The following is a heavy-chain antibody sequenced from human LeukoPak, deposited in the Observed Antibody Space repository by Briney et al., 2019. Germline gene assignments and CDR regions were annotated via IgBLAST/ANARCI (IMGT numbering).Heavy chain of an antibody. Sequence: GGSLRLSCAASGLTFSSYEMNWVRQAPGKGLEWVSYISSSGSTIYYADSVKGRFTISRDNAKNSLYLQMNSLRAEDTAVYYCARLKYYYDSSGHAFQHWGQGTLVTVSS. V-gene: IGHV3-48*03. CDR3: ARLKYYYDSSGHAFQH. J-gene: IGHJ1*01. CDR2: ISSSGSTI. CDR1: GLTFSSYE. D-gene: IGHD3-22*01.